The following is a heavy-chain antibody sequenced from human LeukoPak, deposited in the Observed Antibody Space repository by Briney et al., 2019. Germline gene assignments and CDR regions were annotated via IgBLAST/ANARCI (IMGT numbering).Heavy chain of an antibody. D-gene: IGHD6-19*01. J-gene: IGHJ5*02. Sequence: GGSLRLSCAASGFAFDSYAMHWVRQTPRRGPEWVSGSSADDDSTYYADSVKGRFTISRDNSKNALYLQMNSLRAEDTAVYYCAKKRYQWLVLFGLHIGWFDPWGQGTLVTVSS. V-gene: IGHV3-23*01. CDR2: SSADDDST. CDR1: GFAFDSYA. CDR3: AKKRYQWLVLFGLHIGWFDP.